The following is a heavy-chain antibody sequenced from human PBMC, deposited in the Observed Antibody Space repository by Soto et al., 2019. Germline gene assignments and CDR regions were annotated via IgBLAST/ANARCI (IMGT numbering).Heavy chain of an antibody. CDR1: GYTFPTYW. J-gene: IGHJ6*02. Sequence: GESLKISCKGSGYTFPTYWITWVRQKPGKGLEWMGRIDPSNSYTDYSPSFQGHVTISADRSISTAYLQWSRLKASDTAIYYCAGGLDVWGQGTTVTVSS. CDR2: IDPSNSYT. V-gene: IGHV5-10-1*01. CDR3: AGGLDV.